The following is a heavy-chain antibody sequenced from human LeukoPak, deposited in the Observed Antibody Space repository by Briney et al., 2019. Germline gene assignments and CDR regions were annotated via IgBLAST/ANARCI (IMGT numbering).Heavy chain of an antibody. CDR2: ISYSGST. Sequence: SETLSLTCIVSGGSISGYYWSWIRQPPGKGLEWIGYISYSGSTNYNPSLKSRVTISVDTSKNQFSLKVSSVSAADTAVYYCARGVGANTPDYWGQGTLVTVSS. J-gene: IGHJ4*02. CDR1: GGSISGYY. CDR3: ARGVGANTPDY. V-gene: IGHV4-59*01. D-gene: IGHD1-26*01.